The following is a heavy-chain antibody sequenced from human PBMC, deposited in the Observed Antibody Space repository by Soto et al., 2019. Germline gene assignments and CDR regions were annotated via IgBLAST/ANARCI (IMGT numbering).Heavy chain of an antibody. V-gene: IGHV1-69*06. J-gene: IGHJ4*02. D-gene: IGHD5-12*01. Sequence: SVKVSCKASGGTFSSYAISWVRQAPGQGLEWMGGIIPIFGTANYAQKFQGRVTVTADKSTSTAYMELSSLRSEDTAVYYCALDGYNSFDYWGQGTLVTVSS. CDR2: IIPIFGTA. CDR3: ALDGYNSFDY. CDR1: GGTFSSYA.